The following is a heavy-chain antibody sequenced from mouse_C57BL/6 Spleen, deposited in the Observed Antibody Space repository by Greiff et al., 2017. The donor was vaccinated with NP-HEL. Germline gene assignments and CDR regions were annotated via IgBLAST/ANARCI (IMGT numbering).Heavy chain of an antibody. Sequence: VQRVESGAELVKPGASVKISCKASGYAFSSYWMNWVKQRPGKGLEWIGQIYPGDGDTNYNGKFKGKATLTADKSSSTAYMQLSSLTSEDSAVYFCANFYYGYLDYWGQGTTLTVSS. CDR2: IYPGDGDT. CDR1: GYAFSSYW. V-gene: IGHV1-80*01. CDR3: ANFYYGYLDY. D-gene: IGHD2-1*01. J-gene: IGHJ2*01.